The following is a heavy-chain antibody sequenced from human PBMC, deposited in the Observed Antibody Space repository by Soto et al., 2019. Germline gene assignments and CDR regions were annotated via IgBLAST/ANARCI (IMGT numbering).Heavy chain of an antibody. J-gene: IGHJ5*02. D-gene: IGHD5-18*01. V-gene: IGHV3-7*03. CDR1: GLVFKTYW. Sequence: VQLVESVGALVQPGGSLRLSCAASGLVFKTYWVEWVRQAPGKGLEWVASIDHDGSATYYADSVKGRFTISRDNAADSAHLHMSGLRVGDTAVYYCATRVSYGGGTWGQGTLVTVTS. CDR3: ATRVSYGGGT. CDR2: IDHDGSAT.